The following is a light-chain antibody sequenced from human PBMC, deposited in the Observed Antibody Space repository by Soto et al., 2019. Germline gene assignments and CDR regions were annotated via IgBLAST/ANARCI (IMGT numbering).Light chain of an antibody. CDR2: EVN. CDR3: SSYTSSSTVV. J-gene: IGLJ2*01. V-gene: IGLV2-14*01. Sequence: QSALTQPPSASGSPGQSVAISCTGTSSDVGGYKYVSWYQHHPGKAPKLMIYEVNNRPSGVSNRFSGSKSDNTASLTISGLQGEDEADYYCSSYTSSSTVVFGGGTKLTVL. CDR1: SSDVGGYKY.